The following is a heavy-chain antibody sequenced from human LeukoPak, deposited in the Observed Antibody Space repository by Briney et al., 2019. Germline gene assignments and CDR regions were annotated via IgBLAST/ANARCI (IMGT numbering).Heavy chain of an antibody. CDR3: ARRITNFWSGSPLGARLNAFDI. CDR2: INHSGST. CDR1: EFSLSSFS. D-gene: IGHD3-3*01. J-gene: IGHJ3*02. V-gene: IGHV4-34*01. Sequence: GSLRLSCAASEFSLSSFSMHWVRQPPGKGLEWIGEINHSGSTNYNPSLKSRVTISVDTSKNQFSLKLSSVTAADTAVYYCARRITNFWSGSPLGARLNAFDIWGQGTMVTVSS.